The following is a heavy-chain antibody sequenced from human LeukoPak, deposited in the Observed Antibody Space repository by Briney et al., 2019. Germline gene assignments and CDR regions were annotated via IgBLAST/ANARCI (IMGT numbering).Heavy chain of an antibody. CDR2: IYYSGST. Sequence: SETLSLTCTVSGGSIRSSSYYWGWIRQPPGKGLEWIGSIYYSGSTYYNPSLKSRVTISIDMSKSQFSLKLTSVTAADTAVYYCARLELGYCSSTSCHAFDYWGQGTLVTVSS. CDR3: ARLELGYCSSTSCHAFDY. J-gene: IGHJ4*02. D-gene: IGHD2-2*01. V-gene: IGHV4-39*01. CDR1: GGSIRSSSYY.